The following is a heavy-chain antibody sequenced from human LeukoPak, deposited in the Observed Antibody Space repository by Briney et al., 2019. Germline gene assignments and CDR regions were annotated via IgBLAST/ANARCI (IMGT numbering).Heavy chain of an antibody. V-gene: IGHV3-30*18. CDR3: AKDRGDGYYYYGMDV. D-gene: IGHD5-24*01. CDR1: GFIFSSYG. J-gene: IGHJ6*02. CDR2: ISYDGSNK. Sequence: GGSLRLSCATSGFIFSSYGMHWVRQAPGKGLEWVAVISYDGSNKYYGDSVKGRFTISRDNSKNTLYLQVNSLRAEDTAVYYCAKDRGDGYYYYGMDVWGQGTTVTVSS.